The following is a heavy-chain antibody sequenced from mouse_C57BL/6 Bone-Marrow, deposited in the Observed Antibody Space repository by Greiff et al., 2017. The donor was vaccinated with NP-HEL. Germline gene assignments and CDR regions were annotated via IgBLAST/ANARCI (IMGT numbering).Heavy chain of an antibody. Sequence: VQLQQSGPELVKPGASVKMSCKASGYTFTDYYMHWVKQSPGKSLEWIGYIYPNNGGNGYNQKFKGKATLTVDKSSSTADMELRSLTSEDSAVSYFAIFDYEFSYWGQGTLVTVSA. J-gene: IGHJ3*01. CDR2: IYPNNGGN. V-gene: IGHV1-34*01. CDR3: AIFDYEFSY. CDR1: GYTFTDYY. D-gene: IGHD2-4*01.